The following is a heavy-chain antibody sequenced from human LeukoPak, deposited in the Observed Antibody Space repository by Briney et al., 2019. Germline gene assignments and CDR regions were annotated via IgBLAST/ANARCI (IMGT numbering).Heavy chain of an antibody. J-gene: IGHJ4*02. V-gene: IGHV3-66*01. CDR2: IYSGGST. D-gene: IGHD6-13*01. Sequence: PGGSLRISCAASGFTVSSNYMSWVRQAPGKGLEWVSLIYSGGSTYYADSVKGRFTISRDNSKNTLYLQMNSLRAEDTAVYYCARVRSSSWYRIFDYWGQGTLVTVSS. CDR1: GFTVSSNY. CDR3: ARVRSSSWYRIFDY.